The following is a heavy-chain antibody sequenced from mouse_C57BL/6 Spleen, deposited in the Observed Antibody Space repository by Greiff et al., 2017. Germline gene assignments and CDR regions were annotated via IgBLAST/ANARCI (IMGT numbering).Heavy chain of an antibody. V-gene: IGHV1-26*01. CDR1: GYTFTDYY. CDR3: ARSYYYGSRNAMDY. Sequence: EVQLQQSGPELVKPGASVKISCKASGYTFTDYYMNWVKQSHGKSLEWIGDINPNNGGTSYNQKFKGKATLTVGKSSSTAYMELRSLTSEDSAVYYCARSYYYGSRNAMDYWGQGTSVTVSS. CDR2: INPNNGGT. J-gene: IGHJ4*01. D-gene: IGHD1-1*01.